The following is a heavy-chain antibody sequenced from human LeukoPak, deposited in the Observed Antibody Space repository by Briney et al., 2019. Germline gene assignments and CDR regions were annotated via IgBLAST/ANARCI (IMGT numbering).Heavy chain of an antibody. V-gene: IGHV1-18*01. J-gene: IGHJ4*02. Sequence: ASVKVSCKASGYSFTSYGISWVRQAPGQGLEWLGWISAYNGNTNSAQKLQGRVTMTTDTSTTTAYMELRSLRSDDTAVYYCARIPFYSVRSDGGDYWGQGTLVTVSS. D-gene: IGHD1-26*01. CDR1: GYSFTSYG. CDR3: ARIPFYSVRSDGGDY. CDR2: ISAYNGNT.